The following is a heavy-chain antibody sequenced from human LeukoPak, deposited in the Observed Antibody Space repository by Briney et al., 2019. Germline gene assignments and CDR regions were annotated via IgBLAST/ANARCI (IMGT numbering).Heavy chain of an antibody. D-gene: IGHD2-2*01. CDR1: GFTFSTYP. Sequence: GGSLRLSCAASGFTFSTYPMYWVRQAPGKGLEWVSAISDTGGGTYYPDSVKGRFTISRDNAKNSLYLQMNSLRAEDTAVYYCARVNVVVPAAIVGFHYFDYWGQGTLVTVSS. CDR3: ARVNVVVPAAIVGFHYFDY. CDR2: ISDTGGGT. V-gene: IGHV3-23*01. J-gene: IGHJ4*02.